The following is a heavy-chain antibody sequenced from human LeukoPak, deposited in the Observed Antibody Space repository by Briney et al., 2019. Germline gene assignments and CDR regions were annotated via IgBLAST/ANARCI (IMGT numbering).Heavy chain of an antibody. D-gene: IGHD1-14*01. V-gene: IGHV3-30*03. CDR1: GLSFSSYG. J-gene: IGHJ1*01. Sequence: PGGSLRLSCAASGLSFSSYGMHWVRQAPGKGLEWVAVISDDGSNKYYADSVKGRFTISRDNSKNTLYLQMNSLRAEDTAVYYCARDPNRDHPEPFQHWGQGTLVTVSS. CDR2: ISDDGSNK. CDR3: ARDPNRDHPEPFQH.